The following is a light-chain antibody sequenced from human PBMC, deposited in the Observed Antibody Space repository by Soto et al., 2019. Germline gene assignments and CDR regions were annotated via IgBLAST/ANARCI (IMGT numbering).Light chain of an antibody. CDR2: KAS. V-gene: IGKV1-5*03. CDR3: QHYNSYSEA. J-gene: IGKJ1*01. CDR1: QTISSW. Sequence: DIQMTQSPSTLSGSVGDRVTITCRASQTISSWLAWYQQKQGKAPKLLIYKASTLKSGVPSRFSGSGSGTEFTLTISRLQPDDFASYYCQHYNSYSEAFGQGTKVELK.